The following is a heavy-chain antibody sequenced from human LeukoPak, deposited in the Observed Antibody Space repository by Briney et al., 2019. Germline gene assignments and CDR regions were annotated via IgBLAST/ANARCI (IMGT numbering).Heavy chain of an antibody. Sequence: SETLSLTCTVSGGSISSGDYYWSWIRQPPGRGLEWIGYIYYSGSTYYNPSLKSRVTISVDTSKNQFSLKLSSVTAADTAVYYCASRTDSVVAATNYWGQGTLVTVSS. V-gene: IGHV4-30-4*01. J-gene: IGHJ4*02. CDR3: ASRTDSVVAATNY. CDR1: GGSISSGDYY. D-gene: IGHD2-15*01. CDR2: IYYSGST.